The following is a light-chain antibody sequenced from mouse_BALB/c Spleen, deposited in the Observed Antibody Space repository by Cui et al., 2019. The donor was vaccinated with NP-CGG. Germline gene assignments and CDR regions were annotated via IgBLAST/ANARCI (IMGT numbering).Light chain of an antibody. CDR1: IGAVTTSND. CDR2: GTN. CDR3: ALWYTNHWV. Sequence: QAVVTPESALTTSPGETVTLTCRSSIGAVTTSNDANWVQEKPDHLFTGLIGGTNNRAPGVPARFSGSLIGDKAALTITGAQTEDEAIYFCALWYTNHWVFGGGTKLTVL. V-gene: IGLV1*01. J-gene: IGLJ1*01.